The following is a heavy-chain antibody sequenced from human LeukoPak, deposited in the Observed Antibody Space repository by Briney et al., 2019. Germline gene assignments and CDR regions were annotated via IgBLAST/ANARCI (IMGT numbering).Heavy chain of an antibody. V-gene: IGHV3-23*01. D-gene: IGHD1-26*01. J-gene: IGHJ4*02. Sequence: GGSLRLSCEASGFTFSTYGMSWVRQAPGKGLEWVSAISGSGGSTYYADSVKGRVTISRDNSKNTLYLQVNSLRVEDTAVYYCGKDRLGAMMYFDFWGQGTLVTVSS. CDR1: GFTFSTYG. CDR3: GKDRLGAMMYFDF. CDR2: ISGSGGST.